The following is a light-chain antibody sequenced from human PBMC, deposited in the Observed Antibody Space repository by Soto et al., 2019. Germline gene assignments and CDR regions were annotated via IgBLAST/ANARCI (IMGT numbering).Light chain of an antibody. J-gene: IGKJ1*01. Sequence: ELVMTQSPATISVPPGEIATLSGRASESVTSSLAWYQPKPGQPNRLLIYAAYTRATDVPARFSGGGSGTEFTLTISSMQSEDFAVYYCQKYGSSEWTVGKGTQVDIK. CDR2: AAY. CDR3: QKYGSSEWT. CDR1: ESVTSS. V-gene: IGKV3-15*01.